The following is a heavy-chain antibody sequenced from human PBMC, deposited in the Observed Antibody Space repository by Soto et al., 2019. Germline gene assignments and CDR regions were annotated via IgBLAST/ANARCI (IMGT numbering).Heavy chain of an antibody. Sequence: QVQLVESGGGVVQPGRSLRLSCAASGFTFSSYGMHWVRQAPGKGLEWVEVIWYDGSNKYYADSVKGRFTISRDNSKNTLYLQMNSLRAEDTAVYYCARAPQWLRTSWYMEVWGKGTTVTVSS. CDR1: GFTFSSYG. V-gene: IGHV3-33*01. J-gene: IGHJ6*03. CDR3: ARAPQWLRTSWYMEV. D-gene: IGHD5-12*01. CDR2: IWYDGSNK.